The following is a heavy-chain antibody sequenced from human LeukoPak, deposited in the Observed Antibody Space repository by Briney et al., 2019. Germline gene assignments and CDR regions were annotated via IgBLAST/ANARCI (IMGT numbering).Heavy chain of an antibody. V-gene: IGHV3-64*01. CDR2: ISSKGDNI. CDR1: GFTFSSYA. Sequence: GGSLRLSCAASGFTFSSYAIHWVRQAPGKGLEYVSTISSKGDNIFYANSVKGRFTISRDNSKNTVYLQMGSLRAEDMAVYYCGRVRISAARGYMDVWGKGTTVTLSS. D-gene: IGHD6-13*01. CDR3: GRVRISAARGYMDV. J-gene: IGHJ6*04.